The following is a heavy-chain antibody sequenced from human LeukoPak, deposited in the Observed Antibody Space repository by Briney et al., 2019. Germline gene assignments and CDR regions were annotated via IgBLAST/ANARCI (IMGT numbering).Heavy chain of an antibody. J-gene: IGHJ3*02. CDR2: ISSSSSTI. CDR1: GFTFSSYS. Sequence: GGSLRLSCAASGFTFSSYSMNWVRQAPGKGLEWVSYISSSSSTIYYADSVKGRFTISRDNAKNSLYLQMNSLGAEDTAVYYCARDRPARITMIVVASGAFDIWGQGTMVTVSS. V-gene: IGHV3-48*01. CDR3: ARDRPARITMIVVASGAFDI. D-gene: IGHD3-22*01.